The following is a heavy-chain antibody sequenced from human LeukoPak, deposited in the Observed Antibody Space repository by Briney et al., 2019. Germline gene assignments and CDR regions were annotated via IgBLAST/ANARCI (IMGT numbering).Heavy chain of an antibody. Sequence: PSETLSLTCTVSGGSISSGDYYWSWIRQPPGKGLEWIGYIYYSGGTYYNPSLKSRVTISVDTSKNQFSLKLSSVTAADTAVYYCARGGDSSGYYYDYYYYYGMDVWGKGTTVTVSS. CDR1: GGSISSGDYY. CDR2: IYYSGGT. J-gene: IGHJ6*04. D-gene: IGHD3-22*01. V-gene: IGHV4-30-4*01. CDR3: ARGGDSSGYYYDYYYYYGMDV.